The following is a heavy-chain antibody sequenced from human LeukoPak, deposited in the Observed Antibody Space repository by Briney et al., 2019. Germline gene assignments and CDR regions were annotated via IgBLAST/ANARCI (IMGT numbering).Heavy chain of an antibody. J-gene: IGHJ6*02. CDR1: VGTFSSYA. CDR2: IIPIFGTA. CDR3: ARDRSGSYGMDV. V-gene: IGHV1-69*13. Sequence: ASVKVSCKASVGTFSSYAISWVRQAPGQALEWMGGIIPIFGTANYAQKFQGRVTITADESTSTAYMELSSLRSEDTAVYYCARDRSGSYGMDVWGQGTTVTVSS. D-gene: IGHD3-3*01.